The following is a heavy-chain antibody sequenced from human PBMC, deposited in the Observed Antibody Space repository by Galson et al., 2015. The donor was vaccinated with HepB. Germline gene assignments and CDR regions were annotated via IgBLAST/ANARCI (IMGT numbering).Heavy chain of an antibody. D-gene: IGHD2-21*02. V-gene: IGHV4-39*01. CDR1: GGSISSSSYY. Sequence: LSLTCTVSGGSISSSSYYWGWIRQPPGKGLEWIGSIYYSGSTYYNPSLKSRVTISVDTSKNQFSLKLSSVTAADTAVYYCARLAVTATPPDEYFQHWGQGTLVTVSS. J-gene: IGHJ1*01. CDR2: IYYSGST. CDR3: ARLAVTATPPDEYFQH.